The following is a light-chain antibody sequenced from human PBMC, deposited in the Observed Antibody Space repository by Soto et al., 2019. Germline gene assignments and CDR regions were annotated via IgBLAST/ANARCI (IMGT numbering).Light chain of an antibody. Sequence: DIQMTQSPSTLSASVGDSVTITCRASQSVSSWLAWYQQKPGKAPKLLIYKASNLENGVPSRFSGSGSGTEFTLTISSLQPDDFATYYCQHYINYPYSFGQGTQREIK. CDR1: QSVSSW. V-gene: IGKV1-5*03. CDR3: QHYINYPYS. J-gene: IGKJ2*03. CDR2: KAS.